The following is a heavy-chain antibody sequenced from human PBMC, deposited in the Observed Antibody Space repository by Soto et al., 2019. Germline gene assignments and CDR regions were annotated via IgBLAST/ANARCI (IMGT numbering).Heavy chain of an antibody. CDR1: GFSFSNAW. Sequence: EVQLVESGGGLVKPGGSLRLSCAASGFSFSNAWMNWVRQAPGKGLEWVGRIKRKIDGEATDYAAPVKGRFTVSRDDSKSALYLQMNSLKGHDTAVYYCTTGSVEGVWGQGTTVTVS. V-gene: IGHV3-15*07. CDR2: IKRKIDGEAT. J-gene: IGHJ6*02. CDR3: TTGSVEGV. D-gene: IGHD2-15*01.